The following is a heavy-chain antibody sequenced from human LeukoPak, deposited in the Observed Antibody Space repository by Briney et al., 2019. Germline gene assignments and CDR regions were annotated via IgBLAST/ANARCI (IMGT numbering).Heavy chain of an antibody. Sequence: NPSETLSLTCAVYGGSYSGYYWNWLRQPPGKGLEWSGGINHSGNTNYNPSLKSRVTISVDTSKNQFSLKLSSVTAADTAVYYCARGGYGSGWDYIDVWGKGTTVTVSS. CDR2: INHSGNT. CDR1: GGSYSGYY. V-gene: IGHV4-34*01. CDR3: ARGGYGSGWDYIDV. J-gene: IGHJ6*03. D-gene: IGHD3-10*01.